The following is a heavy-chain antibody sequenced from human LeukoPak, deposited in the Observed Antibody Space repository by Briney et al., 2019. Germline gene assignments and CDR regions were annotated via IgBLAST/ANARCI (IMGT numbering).Heavy chain of an antibody. D-gene: IGHD2-15*01. CDR1: GFTFSSYA. CDR3: ARDRHCSGGSCQKDY. Sequence: PGRSLRLSCAASGFTFSSYAMHWVRQAPGKGLEWVAVISYDGSNKYYADSVKGRFTISRDNSKNTLYLQMNSLRAEDTAVYYCARDRHCSGGSCQKDYWGQGTLVTVSS. CDR2: ISYDGSNK. J-gene: IGHJ4*02. V-gene: IGHV3-30*14.